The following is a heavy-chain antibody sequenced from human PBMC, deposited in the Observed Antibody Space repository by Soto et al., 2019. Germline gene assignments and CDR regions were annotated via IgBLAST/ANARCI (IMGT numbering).Heavy chain of an antibody. J-gene: IGHJ4*02. CDR1: GYSFTSYW. Sequence: GESLKISCKGSGYSFTSYWIGWVRQMPGKGLEWMGIIYPGDSDTRYSPSFQGQVTISADKSISTAYLQWSSLKASDTAMYYCARHGPSMVRGVRVIDYWGQGTLVTVSS. D-gene: IGHD3-10*01. CDR2: IYPGDSDT. V-gene: IGHV5-51*01. CDR3: ARHGPSMVRGVRVIDY.